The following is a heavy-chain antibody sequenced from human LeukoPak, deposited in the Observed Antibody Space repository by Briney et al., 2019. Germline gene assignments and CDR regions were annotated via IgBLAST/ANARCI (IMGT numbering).Heavy chain of an antibody. CDR2: INPSDHFT. J-gene: IGHJ4*02. Sequence: ASVKVSCKTSGYTFTSHYMHWVRQAPGQGLEWMGVINPSDHFTRYAQKFQGRVTMTRDLSTSTAYMELSSLRSEDTAVYYCARVDTALEQLFDYWGQGTLVTVSS. D-gene: IGHD5-18*01. CDR1: GYTFTSHY. V-gene: IGHV1-46*01. CDR3: ARVDTALEQLFDY.